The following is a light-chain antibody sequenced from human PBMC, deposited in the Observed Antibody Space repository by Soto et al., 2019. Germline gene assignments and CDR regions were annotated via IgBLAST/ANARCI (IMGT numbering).Light chain of an antibody. Sequence: DIVLTQSPGTLSLSPGERATLSCGASQSINSRSLAWYQQKPGQAPRLLVYDASSRATGIPDRFGASGSGTDFTLTISSLEPEDFAVYYCQQYVASPYTFGQGTKVDIK. CDR2: DAS. J-gene: IGKJ2*01. CDR1: QSINSRS. V-gene: IGKV3-20*01. CDR3: QQYVASPYT.